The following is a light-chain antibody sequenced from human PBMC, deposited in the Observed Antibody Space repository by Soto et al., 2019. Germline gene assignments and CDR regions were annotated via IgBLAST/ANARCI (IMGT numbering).Light chain of an antibody. CDR1: SSDVGAYNY. CDR3: SSYTSSSTLYV. CDR2: DVS. V-gene: IGLV2-14*01. J-gene: IGLJ1*01. Sequence: QSALTQPASVSGSPGQSITISCTGTSSDVGAYNYVSWYQQHQGKAPKLMIYDVSDRPSGVSNRFSGSKSGNTASLTISRLQAEDEADYYCSSYTSSSTLYVFGTGTKLTVL.